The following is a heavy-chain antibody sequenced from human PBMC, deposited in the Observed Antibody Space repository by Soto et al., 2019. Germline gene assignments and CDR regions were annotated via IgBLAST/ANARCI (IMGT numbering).Heavy chain of an antibody. CDR2: ISCSGGTT. CDR3: AKEAVRYSGYDFPVYNLFDP. CDR1: GFTFSSYA. Sequence: GSLRLSCAASGFTFSSYAMSWVRQAPGKGLEWVSAISCSGGTTYYADSVKGRFTISRDNSKNTLYLQMNSLRAYDTALYYFAKEAVRYSGYDFPVYNLFDPWVKGTLVTVSS. D-gene: IGHD5-12*01. V-gene: IGHV3-23*01. J-gene: IGHJ5*02.